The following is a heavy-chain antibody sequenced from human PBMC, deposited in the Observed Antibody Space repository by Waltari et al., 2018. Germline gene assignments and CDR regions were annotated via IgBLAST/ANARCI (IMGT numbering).Heavy chain of an antibody. CDR1: GFTFSSYW. Sequence: EVQLVESGGGLVQPGGSLRLSCAASGFTFSSYWMSWVRQAPGKGLEWVANIKQDGSEKYYVDSVKGRFTISRDNAKNSLYLQMNSLRAEDTAVYYCARDLYSSGWDDAFDIWGQGTMVTVSS. J-gene: IGHJ3*02. V-gene: IGHV3-7*01. CDR2: IKQDGSEK. CDR3: ARDLYSSGWDDAFDI. D-gene: IGHD6-19*01.